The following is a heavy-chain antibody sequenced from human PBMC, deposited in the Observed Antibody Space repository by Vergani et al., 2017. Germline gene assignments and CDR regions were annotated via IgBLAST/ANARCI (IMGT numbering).Heavy chain of an antibody. CDR3: ARDLYCSGGSCYHGY. CDR1: GYTFTSYY. D-gene: IGHD2-15*01. CDR2: IIPILGIA. J-gene: IGHJ4*02. V-gene: IGHV1-69*09. Sequence: QVQLVQSGAEVKKPGASVKVSCKASGYTFTSYYMHWVRQAPGQGLEWMGRIIPILGIANYAQKFQGRVTITADKSTSTAYMELSSLRSEDTAVYYCARDLYCSGGSCYHGYWGQGTLVTVSS.